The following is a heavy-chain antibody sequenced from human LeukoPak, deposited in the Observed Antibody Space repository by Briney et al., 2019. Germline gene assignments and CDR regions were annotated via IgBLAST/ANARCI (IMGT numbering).Heavy chain of an antibody. J-gene: IGHJ4*02. CDR1: GYSFTSYW. V-gene: IGHV5-51*01. CDR2: IYPGDSDT. CDR3: ARNLGRDFWSGYYYY. Sequence: GESLKISCKVSGYSFTSYWIGWVRQMPGKGLEWMGIIYPGDSDTRYSPSFQGQVTISADKSISTAYLQWSSLKASDTAMYYCARNLGRDFWSGYYYYWGQGTLVTVSS. D-gene: IGHD3-3*01.